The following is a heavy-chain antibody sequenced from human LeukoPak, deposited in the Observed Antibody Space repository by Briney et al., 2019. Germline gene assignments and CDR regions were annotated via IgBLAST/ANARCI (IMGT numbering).Heavy chain of an antibody. Sequence: GGSLRLSCAASGFTFNNYAMSWVRQAPGKGLEWVSVISGSGGSTYYTDSVKGRFTISRDNSKNTLYLQMNSLRAEDTAVYYCATVSVYYNILTGYYYWGQGTLVTVSS. D-gene: IGHD3-9*01. CDR1: GFTFNNYA. J-gene: IGHJ4*02. CDR2: ISGSGGST. CDR3: ATVSVYYNILTGYYY. V-gene: IGHV3-23*01.